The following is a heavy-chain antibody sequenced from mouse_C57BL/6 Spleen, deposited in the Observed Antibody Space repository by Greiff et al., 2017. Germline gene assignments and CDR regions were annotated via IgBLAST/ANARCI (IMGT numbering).Heavy chain of an antibody. D-gene: IGHD2-1*01. CDR2: ISDGGSYT. Sequence: EVQLVESGGGLVKPGGSLILSCAASGFTFSSYAMSWVRQTPEKRLEWVATISDGGSYTYYPDNVKGRFTISRDNAKNNLYLQMSHLKSEDTAMYYCARDGGNYESYFDYWGQGTTLTVSS. CDR3: ARDGGNYESYFDY. J-gene: IGHJ2*01. CDR1: GFTFSSYA. V-gene: IGHV5-4*01.